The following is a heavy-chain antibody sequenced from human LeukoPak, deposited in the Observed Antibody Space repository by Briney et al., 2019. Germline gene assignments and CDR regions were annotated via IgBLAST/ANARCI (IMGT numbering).Heavy chain of an antibody. Sequence: SETLSLTCTVSGGSISSSSYSWGWIRQPPGKGLEWIGSIYYSGSTYYNPSLKSRVTISVDTSKNQFSLKVSSVTAADTAVYYCASVPGGGPLPGYFAERRNYWGQGTLVTVSS. CDR2: IYYSGST. D-gene: IGHD3-22*01. V-gene: IGHV4-39*01. J-gene: IGHJ4*02. CDR1: GGSISSSSYS. CDR3: ASVPGGGPLPGYFAERRNY.